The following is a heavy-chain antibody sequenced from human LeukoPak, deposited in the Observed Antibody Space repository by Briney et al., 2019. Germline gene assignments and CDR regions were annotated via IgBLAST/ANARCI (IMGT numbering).Heavy chain of an antibody. Sequence: GGSLRLSCAASGFTFSSYEMNWVRQVPGKGLEWVSYISSSGSTIYYADSVKGRFTISRDNAKNSLYLQMNSLRAEDTAVYYCARDHSNPYYYYYYMDVWGKGTTVTVSS. CDR2: ISSSGSTI. V-gene: IGHV3-48*03. D-gene: IGHD4-11*01. CDR3: ARDHSNPYYYYYYMDV. J-gene: IGHJ6*03. CDR1: GFTFSSYE.